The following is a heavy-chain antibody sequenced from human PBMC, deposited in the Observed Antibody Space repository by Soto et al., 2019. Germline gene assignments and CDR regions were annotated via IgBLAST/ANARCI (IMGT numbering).Heavy chain of an antibody. CDR2: IKSDGSST. D-gene: IGHD2-15*01. CDR3: ARDTTYSFCIGGNCYQGIFDY. J-gene: IGHJ4*02. Sequence: EVQPVESGGGLGQPGGSLRLSCAASGFTFSNYWLHWVRQAPGKGLVWVSHIKSDGSSTTYADSVKGRFPISRDNANKTLYLQMIRMRGENTAVYYCARDTTYSFCIGGNCYQGIFDYWGQGTLVTVSS. V-gene: IGHV3-74*01. CDR1: GFTFSNYW.